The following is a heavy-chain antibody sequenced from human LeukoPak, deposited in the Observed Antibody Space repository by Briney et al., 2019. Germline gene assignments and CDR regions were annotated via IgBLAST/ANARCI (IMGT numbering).Heavy chain of an antibody. D-gene: IGHD3-3*01. CDR3: ARDRSGRGYYLD. CDR1: GYTFTSYG. Sequence: GASVRVSCKASGYTFTSYGISWVRQAPGQGLERMGWISAYNGNTNYAQKLQGRVTMTTDTSTSTAYMELRSLRSDDTAVYYCARDRSGRGYYLDWGQGTLVTVSS. CDR2: ISAYNGNT. J-gene: IGHJ4*02. V-gene: IGHV1-18*01.